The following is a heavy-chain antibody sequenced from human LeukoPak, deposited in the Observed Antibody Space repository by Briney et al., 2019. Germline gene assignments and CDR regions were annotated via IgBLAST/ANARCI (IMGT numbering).Heavy chain of an antibody. J-gene: IGHJ4*02. V-gene: IGHV4-4*07. CDR1: GGSISSYY. D-gene: IGHD2-15*01. Sequence: SETLSLTCTVSGGSISSYYWSWIRQPAGKGLEWIGRIYTSGSTNYNPSLKSRVTMSVDTSKNQFSLKLSSVTAADTAVYYCARDGSICSGGSCYDYFDYWGQGTLLTVSS. CDR2: IYTSGST. CDR3: ARDGSICSGGSCYDYFDY.